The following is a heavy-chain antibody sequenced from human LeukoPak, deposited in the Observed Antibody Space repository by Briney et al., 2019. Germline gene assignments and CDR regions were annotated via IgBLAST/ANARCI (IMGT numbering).Heavy chain of an antibody. V-gene: IGHV1-46*01. D-gene: IGHD3-22*01. CDR2: INRSGGST. J-gene: IGHJ4*02. Sequence: GSVTDTCKASVYTFISYYMHWVEQAPGKGREGMGIINRSGGSTSYAQKFQGRVTMTRDTSTSTVYMELSSLRSEDTAVYYCARQAINYYDSSGYYDYWGQGTLVTVSS. CDR1: VYTFISYY. CDR3: ARQAINYYDSSGYYDY.